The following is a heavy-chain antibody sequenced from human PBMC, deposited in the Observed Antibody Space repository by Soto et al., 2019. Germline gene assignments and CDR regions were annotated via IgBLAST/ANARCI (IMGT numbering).Heavy chain of an antibody. V-gene: IGHV3-7*05. CDR2: IKTDGSEK. CDR3: ATSMGRGGNDY. CDR1: RFTFSDNW. D-gene: IGHD3-10*01. J-gene: IGHJ4*02. Sequence: EVQLVESGGGLVQPGGSLRLSCAASRFTFSDNWMSWVRQAPGQGLECVANIKTDGSEKYYVDPVKGRFTISRDNAKNSLYLQMNSLRAEDTAVYYCATSMGRGGNDYWGQGTLVAVSS.